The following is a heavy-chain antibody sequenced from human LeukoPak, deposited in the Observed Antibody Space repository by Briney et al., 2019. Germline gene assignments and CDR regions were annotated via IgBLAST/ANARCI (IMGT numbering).Heavy chain of an antibody. Sequence: PSETLSLTCTVSGGSISSYYWSWIRQPPGKGLEWIGEINHRGGTNYDPSLKSRVIISLDMSKNQFSLKLSSVTAADTAVYYCARSVWFGALNNWFDPWGQGTLVTVSS. CDR3: ARSVWFGALNNWFDP. V-gene: IGHV4-59*01. D-gene: IGHD3-10*01. CDR1: GGSISSYY. CDR2: INHRGGT. J-gene: IGHJ5*02.